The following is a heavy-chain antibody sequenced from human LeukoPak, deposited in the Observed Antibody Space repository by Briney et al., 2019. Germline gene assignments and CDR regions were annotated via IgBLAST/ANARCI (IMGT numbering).Heavy chain of an antibody. V-gene: IGHV4-59*01. CDR1: GGSISSYY. J-gene: IGHJ4*02. Sequence: PSETLSLTCTVSGGSISSYYWSWLRQPPGKGLEWIGYIYYSGSTNYNPSLKSRVTISVDTSKNQFSLKLSSVTAADTAVYYCARVGGWSTFDYWGQGTLVTVSS. D-gene: IGHD6-19*01. CDR2: IYYSGST. CDR3: ARVGGWSTFDY.